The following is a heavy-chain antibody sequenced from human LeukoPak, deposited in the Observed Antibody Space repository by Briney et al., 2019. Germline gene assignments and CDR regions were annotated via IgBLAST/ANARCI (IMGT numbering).Heavy chain of an antibody. D-gene: IGHD3-10*01. CDR3: ARDYYGSGSYPTLNWFDP. V-gene: IGHV1-2*02. J-gene: IGHJ5*02. Sequence: ASVKVSCKASGYTFTGYYMHWVRQAPGQGPEWMGWINPNSGGTNYAQKFQGRVTMTRDTSISTAYMELSRLRSDDTAVYYCARDYYGSGSYPTLNWFDPWGQGTLVTVSS. CDR2: INPNSGGT. CDR1: GYTFTGYY.